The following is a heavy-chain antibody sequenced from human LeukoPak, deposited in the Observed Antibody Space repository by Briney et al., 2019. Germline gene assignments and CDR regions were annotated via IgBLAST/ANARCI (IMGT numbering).Heavy chain of an antibody. CDR1: GGSFSGYY. Sequence: SETLSLTCAVYGGSFSGYYWSWIRQPPGKGLEWIGYIYYSGSTNYNPSLKSRVTISVDTSKNQFSLKLSSVTAADTAVYYCARYEPDYYGSSGYNSPGYFDYWGQGTLVTVSS. V-gene: IGHV4-59*01. CDR2: IYYSGST. J-gene: IGHJ4*02. D-gene: IGHD3-22*01. CDR3: ARYEPDYYGSSGYNSPGYFDY.